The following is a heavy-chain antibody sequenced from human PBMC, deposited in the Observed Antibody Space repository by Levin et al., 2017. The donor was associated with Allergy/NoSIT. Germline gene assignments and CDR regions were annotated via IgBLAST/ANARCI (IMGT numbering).Heavy chain of an antibody. J-gene: IGHJ5*02. V-gene: IGHV3-7*02. CDR3: FVSGRSTVSRSDP. Sequence: SCVASGFTSGWYWLRWVRQAPGKGLQWVATINEEGSTKFYADSVMGRFSITTDNARSAVYLQMNSLRADDTAVYFCFVSGRSTVSRSDPWGQGTLVTVSS. D-gene: IGHD3-10*01. CDR2: INEEGSTK. CDR1: GFTSGWYW.